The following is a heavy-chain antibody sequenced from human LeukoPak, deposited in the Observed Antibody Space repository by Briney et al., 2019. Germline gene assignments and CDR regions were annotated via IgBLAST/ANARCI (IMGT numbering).Heavy chain of an antibody. Sequence: GGSLRLSCAASGFTFSSYSMNWVRQAPGKGLEWVSSISSSSYIYYADSVKGRFTISRDNAKNSLYLQMNSLRAEDTAVYYCARDRRARITIFGVVPDAFDIWGQGTMVTVSS. CDR3: ARDRRARITIFGVVPDAFDI. J-gene: IGHJ3*02. V-gene: IGHV3-21*01. D-gene: IGHD3-3*01. CDR2: ISSSSYI. CDR1: GFTFSSYS.